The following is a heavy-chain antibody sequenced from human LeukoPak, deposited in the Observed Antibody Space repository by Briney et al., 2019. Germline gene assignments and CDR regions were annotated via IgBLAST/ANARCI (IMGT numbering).Heavy chain of an antibody. Sequence: GSLRLSCAASGFTFGTYAMHWVRQAPGKGLEWVAAMWSDGDNRYYADSVKGRFTISRDNSKNTLYLEMDSLRAEDTAVYYCVRDRCSGGSCRLFDYWGQGALVTVSS. CDR3: VRDRCSGGSCRLFDY. V-gene: IGHV3-33*01. D-gene: IGHD2-15*01. J-gene: IGHJ4*02. CDR1: GFTFGTYA. CDR2: MWSDGDNR.